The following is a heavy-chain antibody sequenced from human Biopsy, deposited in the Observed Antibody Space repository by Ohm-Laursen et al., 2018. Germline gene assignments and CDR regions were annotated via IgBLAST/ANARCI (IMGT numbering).Heavy chain of an antibody. Sequence: SLRLSCSASGFTFSSYAMTWFRQAPEKGLEWVSTISGNSDIIYDTDSVKGRFTISRDSSKNTLYLQMNSLRADDTAVYYCALAAAQTVTHFDYWGQGTLVTVSS. CDR2: ISGNSDII. D-gene: IGHD4-17*01. CDR3: ALAAAQTVTHFDY. J-gene: IGHJ4*02. V-gene: IGHV3-23*01. CDR1: GFTFSSYA.